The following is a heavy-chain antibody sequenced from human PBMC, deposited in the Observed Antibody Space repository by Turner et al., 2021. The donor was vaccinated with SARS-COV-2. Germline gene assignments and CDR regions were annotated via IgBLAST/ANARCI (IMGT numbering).Heavy chain of an antibody. V-gene: IGHV3-48*04. J-gene: IGHJ6*02. Sequence: EVELVESGAALVQPGGSLRLSCAASGFTFISYSMNWVRRDPGKGLEWVLYISSSTSTIYYADSGKGRSTISRDNAKNSLYLQMNSLRAEDTAVYNCARVYGSSSYYYYGMDVWGQGTTVTVSS. D-gene: IGHD6-13*01. CDR3: ARVYGSSSYYYYGMDV. CDR1: GFTFISYS. CDR2: ISSSTSTI.